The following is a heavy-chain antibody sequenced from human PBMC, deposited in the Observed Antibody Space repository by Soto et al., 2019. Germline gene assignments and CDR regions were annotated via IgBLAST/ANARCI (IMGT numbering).Heavy chain of an antibody. J-gene: IGHJ6*03. CDR1: GFTFGSNW. CDR2: IKQDGSEK. D-gene: IGHD3-10*01. V-gene: IGHV3-7*01. CDR3: ARDPARGTMDV. Sequence: EVQLVESGGGLVQPGGSLRLSCAASGFTFGSNWMRWVRQAPGKGLEWVANIKQDGSEKYYVDSVRGRFTISRDNAKNSLYLQMNSLGAEDTAVYYCARDPARGTMDVWGKGTTVTVSS.